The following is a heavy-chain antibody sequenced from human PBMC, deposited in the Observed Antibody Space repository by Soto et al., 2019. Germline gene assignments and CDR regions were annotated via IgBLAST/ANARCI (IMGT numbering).Heavy chain of an antibody. CDR2: INAGNGNT. CDR3: ARSIVVVTAADY. Sequence: QVQLVQSGAEVKKPGASVKVSCKASGYTFTSYAMHWVRQAPGQRLEWMGWINAGNGNTKYSQKFQGRVTITRDTSASTAYMELSSLRSEATPVYYCARSIVVVTAADYWGQGTLVTVSS. V-gene: IGHV1-3*01. CDR1: GYTFTSYA. D-gene: IGHD2-21*02. J-gene: IGHJ4*02.